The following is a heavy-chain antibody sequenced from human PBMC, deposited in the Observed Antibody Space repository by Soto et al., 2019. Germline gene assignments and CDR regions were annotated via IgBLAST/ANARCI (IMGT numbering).Heavy chain of an antibody. D-gene: IGHD6-19*01. J-gene: IGHJ6*02. CDR2: MNPNSGNT. CDR1: GYTFTSYD. Sequence: ASVKVSCKAPGYTFTSYDINWVRQATGQGLEWMGWMNPNSGNTGYAQKFQGRVTMTRNTSISTAYMELSSLRSEDTAVYYCAGVADYYYGMDVWGQGTTVTVSS. V-gene: IGHV1-8*01. CDR3: AGVADYYYGMDV.